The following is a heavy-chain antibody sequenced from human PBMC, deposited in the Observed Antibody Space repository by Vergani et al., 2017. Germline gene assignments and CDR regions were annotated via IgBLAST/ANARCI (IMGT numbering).Heavy chain of an antibody. CDR1: GYTFTSYG. CDR3: ATLGGVVGATSFDY. Sequence: QVQLVQSGAEVKKPGASVKVSCKASGYTFTSYGISWVRQAPGQGLEWMGIINPSGGSTSYAQKFQGRVTMTRDKSTSTVYMELSSLRSEDTAVYYCATLGGVVGATSFDYWGQGTLVTVSS. D-gene: IGHD1-26*01. V-gene: IGHV1-46*01. CDR2: INPSGGST. J-gene: IGHJ4*02.